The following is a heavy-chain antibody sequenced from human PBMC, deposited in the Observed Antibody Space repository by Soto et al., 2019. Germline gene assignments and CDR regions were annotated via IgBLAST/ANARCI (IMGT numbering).Heavy chain of an antibody. CDR1: GGSFSGYY. CDR2: INDSGRT. CDR3: ASVLRYL. J-gene: IGHJ4*02. Sequence: QVQLQQWGAELLKPSETLSLTCAVYGGSFSGYYWSWIRQSPGKGLEWIGEINDSGRTNYNPSLTSRVTISVDTSKKQFSLNLRSVTAADTAVYYCASVLRYLWGQGTLVTVSS. V-gene: IGHV4-34*01. D-gene: IGHD3-16*01.